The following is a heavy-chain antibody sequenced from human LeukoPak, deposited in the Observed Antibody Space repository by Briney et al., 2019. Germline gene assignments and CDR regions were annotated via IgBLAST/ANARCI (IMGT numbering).Heavy chain of an antibody. Sequence: ASVKVSCKSSGYTFTTYGITWVRQAPGQGLEWMGWISTYNGNTNYAQKLQGRVTMTTDTSTSTAYMELRSLRSDDTAMYYCARDRMDTGAYFDYWGQGTLVTVSS. CDR3: ARDRMDTGAYFDY. CDR1: GYTFTTYG. V-gene: IGHV1-18*01. J-gene: IGHJ4*02. D-gene: IGHD5-18*01. CDR2: ISTYNGNT.